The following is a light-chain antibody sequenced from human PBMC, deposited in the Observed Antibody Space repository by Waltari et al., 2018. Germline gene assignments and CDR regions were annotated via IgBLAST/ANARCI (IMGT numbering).Light chain of an antibody. V-gene: IGKV3-11*01. Sequence: IVLTQSPATLSLSPGERATLSCRASQTVSTYLAWFQQKPGQAPRLLTYDASNRAPGLPARFSGSGSGTDFSLTISSLEPEDFAVYYCHQRSLWPWTFGQGTKVAIK. CDR2: DAS. CDR1: QTVSTY. J-gene: IGKJ1*01. CDR3: HQRSLWPWT.